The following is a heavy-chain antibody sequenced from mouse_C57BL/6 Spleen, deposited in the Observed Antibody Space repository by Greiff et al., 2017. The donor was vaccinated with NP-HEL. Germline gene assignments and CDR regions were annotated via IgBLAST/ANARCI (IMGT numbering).Heavy chain of an antibody. Sequence: DVKLVESGGGLVKPGGSLKLSCAASGFTFSSYAMSWVRQTPEKRLEWVATISDGGSYTYYPDNVKGRFTISRDNAKNNLYLQMSHLKSEDTAMYYCARDGNYSNYWGQGTTLTVSS. J-gene: IGHJ2*01. D-gene: IGHD2-5*01. CDR2: ISDGGSYT. CDR3: ARDGNYSNY. V-gene: IGHV5-4*01. CDR1: GFTFSSYA.